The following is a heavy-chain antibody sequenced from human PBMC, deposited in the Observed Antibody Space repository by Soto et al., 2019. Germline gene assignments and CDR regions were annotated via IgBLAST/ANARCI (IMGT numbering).Heavy chain of an antibody. Sequence: GGSLRLSCAFTFSSYGMHWVRQAPGKGLEWVAVISYDGSSEYYADSVKGRFTISRDNSKNTLYLQMNSLSADDTAVYYCAKGVGYSGYDDFDYWGQGTLVTVYS. CDR3: AKGVGYSGYDDFDY. J-gene: IGHJ4*02. V-gene: IGHV3-30*18. CDR2: ISYDGSSE. D-gene: IGHD5-12*01. CDR1: FTFSSYG.